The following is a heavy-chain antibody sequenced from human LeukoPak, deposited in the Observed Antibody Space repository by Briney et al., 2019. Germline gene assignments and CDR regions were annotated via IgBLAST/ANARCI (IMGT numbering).Heavy chain of an antibody. V-gene: IGHV4-61*02. CDR1: GYSISSDYY. CDR3: ARERYSSISHWFDP. J-gene: IGHJ5*02. D-gene: IGHD6-13*01. Sequence: SDTLSLTCTVSGYSISSDYYWGWIRQPAGKGLEWIGRIYTSGSTNYNPSLKSRVTISVDTSKNQFSLKLSSVTAADTAVYYCARERYSSISHWFDPWGQGTLVTVSS. CDR2: IYTSGST.